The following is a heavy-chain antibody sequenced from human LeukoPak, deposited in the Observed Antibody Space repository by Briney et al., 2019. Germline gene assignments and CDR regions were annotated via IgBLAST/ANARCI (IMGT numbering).Heavy chain of an antibody. V-gene: IGHV4-59*01. J-gene: IGHJ6*04. CDR2: IYYSGST. Sequence: TSETLSLTCTVSGGSISSYYWSWIRQPPGKGLEWIGYIYYSGSTNYNPSLKSRVTISVDTSKNQFSLKLSSVTAADTAVYYCARDRGTPLLWFGLDVWGKGTTVTVSS. D-gene: IGHD3-10*01. CDR1: GGSISSYY. CDR3: ARDRGTPLLWFGLDV.